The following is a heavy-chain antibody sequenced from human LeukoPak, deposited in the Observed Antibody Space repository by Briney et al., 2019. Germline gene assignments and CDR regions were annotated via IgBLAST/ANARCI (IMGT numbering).Heavy chain of an antibody. D-gene: IGHD3-22*01. J-gene: IGHJ4*02. CDR2: IYYSGST. V-gene: IGHV4-39*07. Sequence: SETLSLTCTVSGGSILSSSYYWGWIRQPPGKGLEWIGSIYYSGSTHYNPSLKSRVTISVDTSKNQFSLKLSSVTAADTAVYYCARTYYYDSSGPFYWGQGTLVTVSS. CDR3: ARTYYYDSSGPFY. CDR1: GGSILSSSYY.